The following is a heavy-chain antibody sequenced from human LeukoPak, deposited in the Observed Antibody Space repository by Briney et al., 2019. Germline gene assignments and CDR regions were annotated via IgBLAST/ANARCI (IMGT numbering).Heavy chain of an antibody. CDR3: ARDRISS. CDR2: IKEDGSEK. D-gene: IGHD3-10*01. V-gene: IGHV3-7*01. Sequence: GGSLRLSCAVSGFTLSSSWMTWVRQAPGKGLEWVATIKEDGSEKYYVDSVKGRFTISRDNAKNSLYLQMNSLRAEDTAVYFCARDRISSWGKGTTVTVSS. CDR1: GFTLSSSW. J-gene: IGHJ6*04.